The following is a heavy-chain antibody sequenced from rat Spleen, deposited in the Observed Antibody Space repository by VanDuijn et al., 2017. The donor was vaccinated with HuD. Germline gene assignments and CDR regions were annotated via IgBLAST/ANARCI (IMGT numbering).Heavy chain of an antibody. J-gene: IGHJ2*01. CDR3: ARHPFDY. CDR2: ISNDGGTT. V-gene: IGHV5-58*01. CDR1: GFTFSRYW. Sequence: EVQLAETGGGLVQPGRSLKLSCVASGFTFSRYWMYWVRQAPGKGLEWVSSISNDGGTTYYPDSVKGRFTISRDNAENTVYLQMDSLRSEDTATYYCARHPFDYWGQGVMVTVSS.